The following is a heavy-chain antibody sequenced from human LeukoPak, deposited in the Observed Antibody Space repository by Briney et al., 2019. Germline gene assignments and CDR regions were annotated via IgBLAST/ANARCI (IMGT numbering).Heavy chain of an antibody. CDR2: IYYDGSNK. J-gene: IGHJ4*02. D-gene: IGHD3-3*01. Sequence: PGGSLTLSCAASGFTFSSYAMHWVRQAPGKGLDWVAVIYYDGSNKYYADSVKGRFTISRDKSKNTLYLQMNSLRAEDTAVYYCARDYYGPTDYWGQGTLVTVAS. V-gene: IGHV3-30*04. CDR1: GFTFSSYA. CDR3: ARDYYGPTDY.